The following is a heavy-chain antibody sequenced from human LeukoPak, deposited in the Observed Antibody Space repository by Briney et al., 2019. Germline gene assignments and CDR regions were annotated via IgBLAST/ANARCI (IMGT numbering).Heavy chain of an antibody. Sequence: GGSLRLSCTASGFTFRNYWMSWVRQAPGKGLECVAYIKEDGSDKNYVDSVKGRSTISRDNAKSSLYLQMNSLRVEDTAVYYCVRGTRSNSFWGQGTQVTVSS. V-gene: IGHV3-7*01. D-gene: IGHD6-6*01. CDR1: GFTFRNYW. J-gene: IGHJ4*02. CDR3: VRGTRSNSF. CDR2: IKEDGSDK.